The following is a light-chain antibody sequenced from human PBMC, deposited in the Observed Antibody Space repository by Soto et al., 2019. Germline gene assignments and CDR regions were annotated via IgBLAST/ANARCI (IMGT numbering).Light chain of an antibody. V-gene: IGLV4-69*01. Sequence: QPVLTQSPSASASLGASVKLTCTLSSGYGTYAIAWHQQQSGKGPRFLMKINYDGTHSKGDGFYDRFSGSSSGAERHLTIYSLQSEDEADYYCQSLGTGIQVFGGGTKLTVL. CDR3: QSLGTGIQV. CDR1: SGYGTYA. CDR2: INYDGTH. J-gene: IGLJ3*02.